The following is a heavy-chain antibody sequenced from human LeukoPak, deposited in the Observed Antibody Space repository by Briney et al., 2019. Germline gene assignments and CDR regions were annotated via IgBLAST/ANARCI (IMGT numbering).Heavy chain of an antibody. Sequence: GGSLRLSCAASGFTFSRYSMNWVRQAPGKGLEWVSYISTSCNYIYYSDSVKGRFPISRHNTKNSRYLQMHSLRADDTAVYYCARRAYNSGGTLEIWGQRTLVTVSS. CDR1: GFTFSRYS. J-gene: IGHJ4*02. D-gene: IGHD3-22*01. V-gene: IGHV3-21*01. CDR3: ARRAYNSGGTLEI. CDR2: ISTSCNYI.